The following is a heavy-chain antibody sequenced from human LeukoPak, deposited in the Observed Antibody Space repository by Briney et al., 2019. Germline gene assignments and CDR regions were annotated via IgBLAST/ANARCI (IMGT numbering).Heavy chain of an antibody. CDR2: INHSGST. V-gene: IGHV4-34*01. Sequence: PSETLALTCAVYGGSFSGYYWSWIRQPPGKGLEWIGEINHSGSTNYNPSLKSRVTISVDTSKNQFSLKLSSVTAADTAVYYCARGNHEIVVVPAAPPVGRGSIAARGPYYFDYWGQGTLVTVSS. D-gene: IGHD2-2*01. CDR1: GGSFSGYY. J-gene: IGHJ4*02. CDR3: ARGNHEIVVVPAAPPVGRGSIAARGPYYFDY.